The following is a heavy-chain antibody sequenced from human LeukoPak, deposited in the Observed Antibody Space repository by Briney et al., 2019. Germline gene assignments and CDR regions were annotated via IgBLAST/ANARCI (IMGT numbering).Heavy chain of an antibody. J-gene: IGHJ5*02. CDR3: ARGTMMVGP. D-gene: IGHD3-22*01. V-gene: IGHV4-59*01. Sequence: SETLSLTCTVSGGSLGTYHWSWIRQPPGKGLEWIGYINFGGTTNYNPSLKSRVSISVDTSKNQFSLRLSSMTAADTAVYYCARGTMMVGPWGQGTQVTVSS. CDR2: INFGGTT. CDR1: GGSLGTYH.